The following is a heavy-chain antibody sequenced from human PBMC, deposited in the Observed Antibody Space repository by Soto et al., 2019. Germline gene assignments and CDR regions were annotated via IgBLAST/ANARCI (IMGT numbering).Heavy chain of an antibody. D-gene: IGHD6-13*01. CDR2: IFANGHT. Sequence: QLQSQESGPGLVKASETLSLTCIVSGGSISEKYWNWVRQPPGKGLEWIGLIFANGHTDYNPSLKSRVTMSVDASKHQFSLRLTSMTAADTAVYYCVASLAASGLNWLDPWGRGTLVTVSS. V-gene: IGHV4-4*07. J-gene: IGHJ5*02. CDR3: VASLAASGLNWLDP. CDR1: GGSISEKY.